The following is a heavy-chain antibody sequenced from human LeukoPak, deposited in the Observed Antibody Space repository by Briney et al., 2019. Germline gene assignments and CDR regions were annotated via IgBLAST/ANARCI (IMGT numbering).Heavy chain of an antibody. CDR2: ISGSGSGGRT. V-gene: IGHV3-23*01. Sequence: GGSLRLSCAASVFTFCSYEMNWVRQAPGKGVEWVSNISGSGSGGRTYYADSVKGRFTISRDNSKNTLYLQMNSLRAEDTAVYYRAKSGYNRFDYWGQGTLVTVSS. J-gene: IGHJ4*02. CDR3: AKSGYNRFDY. D-gene: IGHD5-24*01. CDR1: VFTFCSYE.